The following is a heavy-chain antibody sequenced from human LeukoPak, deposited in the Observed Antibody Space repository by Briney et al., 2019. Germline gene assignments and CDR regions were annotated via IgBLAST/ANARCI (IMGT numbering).Heavy chain of an antibody. J-gene: IGHJ6*02. CDR2: ISYDGSNK. V-gene: IGHV3-30*18. Sequence: GGSLRLSCAASGFTFSSYGMHWVRQAPGKGPEWVAVISYDGSNKYYADSVKGRFTISRDNSKNTLYLQMNSLRAEDTAVYYCAKAEALLWFGELEDPMDVWGQGTTVTVSS. CDR3: AKAEALLWFGELEDPMDV. CDR1: GFTFSSYG. D-gene: IGHD3-10*01.